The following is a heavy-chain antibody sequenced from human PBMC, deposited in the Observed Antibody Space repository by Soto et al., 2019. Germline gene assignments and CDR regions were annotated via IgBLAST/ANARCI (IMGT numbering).Heavy chain of an antibody. V-gene: IGHV3-74*01. CDR2: INSDGSST. CDR3: ARDFEY. J-gene: IGHJ4*02. CDR1: GFTFSTYW. Sequence: EVQLVESGGGLVQPGGSLRLSCEASGFTFSTYWMHCVRQAPGKGLVWVSRINSDGSSTNYADSVKGRVTISRDNAKNTLYLQLDSLRPEDTAVYYCARDFEYWGQGTLVTVSS.